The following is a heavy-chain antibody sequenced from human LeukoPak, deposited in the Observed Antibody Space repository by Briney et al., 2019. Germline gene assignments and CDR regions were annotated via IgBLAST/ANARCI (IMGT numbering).Heavy chain of an antibody. D-gene: IGHD5-18*01. CDR1: GGSISTYY. Sequence: TSETLSLTCTVSGGSISTYYWSWIRQPPGKGLEWNGYIYYSGSTNYNPSLKSRVTISVDTSKNQFSLKLSSLTAADTAVDYCARHQGSWSFGSAFDIWGQGTMVTVSS. V-gene: IGHV4-59*08. J-gene: IGHJ3*02. CDR2: IYYSGST. CDR3: ARHQGSWSFGSAFDI.